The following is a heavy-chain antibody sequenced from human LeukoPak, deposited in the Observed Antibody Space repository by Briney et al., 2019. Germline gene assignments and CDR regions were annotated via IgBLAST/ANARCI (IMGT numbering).Heavy chain of an antibody. Sequence: SETLSLTCTVSGGSVSSSIYYWGWIRQPPGKGLEWIGSIYHSGSTSYNPSLKSRVTISVDTSKDQFSLKLTSVTAADTAVYYCASRNDILTGYVFDFWGQGTLVTVSS. CDR2: IYHSGST. D-gene: IGHD3-9*01. CDR3: ASRNDILTGYVFDF. CDR1: GGSVSSSIYY. J-gene: IGHJ4*02. V-gene: IGHV4-39*01.